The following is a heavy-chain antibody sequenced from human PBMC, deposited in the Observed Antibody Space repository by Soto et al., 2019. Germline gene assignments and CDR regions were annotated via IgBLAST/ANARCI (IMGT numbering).Heavy chain of an antibody. CDR2: ISSSSSTI. CDR3: ARFSRTAAGTKMLDY. J-gene: IGHJ4*02. D-gene: IGHD6-13*01. Sequence: GGSLRLSCAASGFTFSSYSMNWVRQAPGKGLEWVSYISSSSSTIYYADSVKGRFTISRDNAKNPLYLQMNSLRDEDTAVYYCARFSRTAAGTKMLDYWGQGTLVTVSS. CDR1: GFTFSSYS. V-gene: IGHV3-48*02.